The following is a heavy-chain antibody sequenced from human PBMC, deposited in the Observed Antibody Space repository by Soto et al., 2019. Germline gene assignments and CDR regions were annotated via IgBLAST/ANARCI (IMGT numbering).Heavy chain of an antibody. CDR3: ARVIGYSGYVVDYDSRGPITLSSYGVAV. CDR2: INPSGGST. CDR1: GYTFTSYY. Sequence: EASVKVSCTASGYTFTSYYMHWVRQAPGQGLEWMGIINPSGGSTSYAQKFQGRVTMTRDTYTSTVYMELSSLRSEDTAVYYCARVIGYSGYVVDYDSRGPITLSSYGVAVCGQGTTVSV. D-gene: IGHD5-12*01. V-gene: IGHV1-46*01. J-gene: IGHJ6*02.